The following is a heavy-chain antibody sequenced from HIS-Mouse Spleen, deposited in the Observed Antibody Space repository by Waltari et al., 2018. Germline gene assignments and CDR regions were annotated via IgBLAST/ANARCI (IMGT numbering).Heavy chain of an antibody. CDR3: TTVDY. J-gene: IGHJ4*02. V-gene: IGHV3-15*01. CDR1: GFTFSNAW. Sequence: EVQLVESGGGLVKPGGSLRLSCAASGFTFSNAWMSWVRQAPGKGLEWFGRIKSKTDGGTTDYAAPVKGRFTISRDDSKNTLYLQMNSLKTEDTAVYYCTTVDYWGQGTLVTISS. CDR2: IKSKTDGGTT.